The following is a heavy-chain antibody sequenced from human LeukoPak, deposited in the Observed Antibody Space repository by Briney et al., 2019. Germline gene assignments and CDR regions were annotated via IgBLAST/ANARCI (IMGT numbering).Heavy chain of an antibody. CDR3: ARAGLGVIYLSGGYEVGYFDY. Sequence: GASVKVSCKASGYTFTGYYMHGVRQAPGQGLEWMGWINPNSGGTNYAQKFQGRVTMTRDTSISTAYMELSRLRSDDTAVYYCARAGLGVIYLSGGYEVGYFDYWGQGTLVTVSS. J-gene: IGHJ4*02. D-gene: IGHD5-12*01. CDR2: INPNSGGT. V-gene: IGHV1-2*02. CDR1: GYTFTGYY.